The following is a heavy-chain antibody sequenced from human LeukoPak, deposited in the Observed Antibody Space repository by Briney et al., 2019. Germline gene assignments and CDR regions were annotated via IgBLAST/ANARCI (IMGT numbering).Heavy chain of an antibody. CDR1: GGSISSYY. CDR3: ARLSRSSSAGFDY. J-gene: IGHJ4*02. CDR2: IYYSGST. Sequence: SETLSLTCTVSGGSISSYYWSWIRQPPGKGLEWIGYIYYSGSTNYNPSLKSRVTISVDTSKNQFSLKVNSVTAADTAVYFCARLSRSSSAGFDYWGQGILVTVSS. D-gene: IGHD6-6*01. V-gene: IGHV4-59*01.